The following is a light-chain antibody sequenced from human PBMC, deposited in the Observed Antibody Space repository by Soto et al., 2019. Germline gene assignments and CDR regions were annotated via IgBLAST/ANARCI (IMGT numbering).Light chain of an antibody. J-gene: IGKJ4*01. CDR1: QGINNY. V-gene: IGKV1-17*03. CDR2: AAS. Sequence: DIPMTQSPPAISASVGDRVTITCRASQGINNYLVWFQQKPGKVPKRLSSAASSLQGGVPSRFSGSGFGTEFTLTISNLQPEDFATYYCLHHNSFPLAFGGGTKVDIK. CDR3: LHHNSFPLA.